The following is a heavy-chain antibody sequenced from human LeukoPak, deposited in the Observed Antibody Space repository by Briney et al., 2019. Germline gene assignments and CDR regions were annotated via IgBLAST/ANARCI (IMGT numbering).Heavy chain of an antibody. CDR1: GFTFSSYE. CDR3: AELGITMIGGV. J-gene: IGHJ6*04. CDR2: ISSSGSAI. Sequence: GGSLRLSCAASGFTFSSYEMNWVRQAPGKGLEWASYISSSGSAIYYADSVKGRFTISRDNAKNSLYLQMNSLRAEDTAVYYCAELGITMIGGVWGKGTTVTISS. D-gene: IGHD3-10*02. V-gene: IGHV3-48*03.